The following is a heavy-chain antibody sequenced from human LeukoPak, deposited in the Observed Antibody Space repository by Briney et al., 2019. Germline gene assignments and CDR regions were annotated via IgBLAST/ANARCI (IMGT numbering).Heavy chain of an antibody. CDR1: GGSISSSSYY. CDR2: IYYSGST. V-gene: IGHV4-39*01. CDR3: ALLWFGESNWFDP. Sequence: PPETLSLTCTVSGGSISSSSYYWGWIRQPPGKGLEWIGSIYYSGSTYYNPSLKSRVTISVDTSKSRFSLKLRSVTAADTAVYYCALLWFGESNWFDPWGQGTLVTVSS. D-gene: IGHD3-10*01. J-gene: IGHJ5*02.